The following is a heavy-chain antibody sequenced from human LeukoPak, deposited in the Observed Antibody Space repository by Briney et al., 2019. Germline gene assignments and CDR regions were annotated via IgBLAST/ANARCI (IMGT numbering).Heavy chain of an antibody. CDR3: VRIPNSANFPNWFDP. CDR1: GFTFSNYN. Sequence: GGSLRLSCAASGFTFSNYNMNWVRRAPGKGLEWVSSISGKSNNIYYADSVKGRFTISRDNTKNSLCLQMNSLRGEDTAMYYCVRIPNSANFPNWFDPWGQGTLVTVSS. J-gene: IGHJ5*02. V-gene: IGHV3-21*01. CDR2: ISGKSNNI. D-gene: IGHD4/OR15-4a*01.